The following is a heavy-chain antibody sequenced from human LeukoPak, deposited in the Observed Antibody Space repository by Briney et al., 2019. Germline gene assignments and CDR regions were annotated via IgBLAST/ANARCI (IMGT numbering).Heavy chain of an antibody. V-gene: IGHV1-2*06. CDR1: GYTFTSYY. CDR2: INPNSGGT. CDR3: ARGTEYYFDY. J-gene: IGHJ4*02. D-gene: IGHD1-1*01. Sequence: ASVKVSCKASGYTFTSYYMHWVRQAPGQGLEWMGRINPNSGGTNYAQKFQGRVTMTRDTSTSTAYMDLTRLRSDNTAVYYCARGTEYYFDYWGQGTLVTVSS.